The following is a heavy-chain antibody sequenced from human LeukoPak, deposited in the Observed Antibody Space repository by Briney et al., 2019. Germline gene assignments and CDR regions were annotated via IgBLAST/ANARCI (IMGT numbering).Heavy chain of an antibody. D-gene: IGHD1-26*01. V-gene: IGHV3-23*01. CDR2: ISASGRAT. CDR1: GFTFSSYA. CDR3: AKWPEGATPKFHH. J-gene: IGHJ4*02. Sequence: GGSLRLSCAASGFTFSSYAMSWVRQAPGKGREAPGKGLEWVSTISASGRATYYPDSVRGRFTISRDNSKSTLHLQMDSLRAEDSALYYCAKWPEGATPKFHHWGQGTLVTVSS.